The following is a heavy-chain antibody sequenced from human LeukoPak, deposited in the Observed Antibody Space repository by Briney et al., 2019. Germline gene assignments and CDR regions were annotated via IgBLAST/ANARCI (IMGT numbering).Heavy chain of an antibody. CDR1: GFTFSYYY. Sequence: GGSLRLSCAASGFTFSYYYMSGVRQAPGKGLEWVALIWYDGSYKYYADSVKGRFTISRDNSKNTLYLQMNSLRAEDTAVYYCAREYYDSSDYPRQHYFDYWGQGTLVTVSS. D-gene: IGHD3-22*01. J-gene: IGHJ4*02. CDR3: AREYYDSSDYPRQHYFDY. V-gene: IGHV3-33*08. CDR2: IWYDGSYK.